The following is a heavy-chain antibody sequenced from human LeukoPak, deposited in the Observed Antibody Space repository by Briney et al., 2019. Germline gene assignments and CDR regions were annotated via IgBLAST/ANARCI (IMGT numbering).Heavy chain of an antibody. J-gene: IGHJ4*02. CDR2: ISYDGSNK. V-gene: IGHV3-30-3*01. D-gene: IGHD3-22*01. CDR3: ARGRRYYYDSSGHTDY. CDR1: GFTFSSYA. Sequence: GGSLRLSCAASGFTFSSYAMHWVRQAPGKGLEWVAVISYDGSNKYYADSVKGRFTISRDNSKNTLYLQMNSLRAEDTAVYYCARGRRYYYDSSGHTDYWGQGTLVTVSS.